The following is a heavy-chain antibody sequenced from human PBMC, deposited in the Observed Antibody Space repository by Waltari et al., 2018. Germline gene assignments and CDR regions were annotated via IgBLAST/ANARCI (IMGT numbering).Heavy chain of an antibody. V-gene: IGHV1-8*02. CDR3: AICRDVHAGYDYNLFDS. J-gene: IGHJ5*01. CDR1: GSNFITYE. CDR2: MNPNNGVT. D-gene: IGHD5-12*01. Sequence: QELLVQSGAEVMRPGASVKVSCRASGSNFITYEINWVRQAPGQGLEWMGWMNPNNGVTRVAQQFQGKVTMTRDTSINSAYMGLSVLTPEDTALYYWAICRDVHAGYDYNLFDSWGRGTLLTVSS.